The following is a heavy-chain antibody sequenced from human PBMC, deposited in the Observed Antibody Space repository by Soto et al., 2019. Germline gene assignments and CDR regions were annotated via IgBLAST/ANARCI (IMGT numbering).Heavy chain of an antibody. Sequence: GASVKVSCKASGYTFTGYYMHWVRQAPGQGLEWMGWINPNSGGTNYAQKFQGWVTMTRDTSISTAYMELSRLRSDDTAVYYCARDALVRSGSYSYWFDPWGQGTLVTVSS. CDR2: INPNSGGT. CDR1: GYTFTGYY. J-gene: IGHJ5*02. V-gene: IGHV1-2*04. CDR3: ARDALVRSGSYSYWFDP. D-gene: IGHD1-26*01.